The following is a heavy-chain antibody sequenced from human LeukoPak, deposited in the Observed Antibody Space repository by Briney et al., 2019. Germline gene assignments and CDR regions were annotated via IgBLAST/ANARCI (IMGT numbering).Heavy chain of an antibody. D-gene: IGHD3-22*01. V-gene: IGHV1-69*04. CDR3: ARGGAPSDYYDSSGYLDY. CDR1: GYTFTSYG. J-gene: IGHJ4*02. CDR2: IIPILGIA. Sequence: SVKVSCKASGYTFTSYGIGWVRQAPGQGLEWMGRIIPILGIANYAQKFQGRVTITADKSTSTAYMELSSLRSEDTAVYYCARGGAPSDYYDSSGYLDYWGQGTLVTVSS.